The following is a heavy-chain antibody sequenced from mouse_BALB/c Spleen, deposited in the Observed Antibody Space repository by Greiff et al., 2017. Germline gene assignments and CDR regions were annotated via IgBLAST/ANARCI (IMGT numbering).Heavy chain of an antibody. V-gene: IGHV1-80*01. Sequence: VKLMESGAELVRPGSSVKISCKASGYAFSSYWMNWVKQRPGQGLEWIGQIYPGDGDTNYNGKFKGKATLTADKSSSTAYMQLSSLTSEDSAVYYGARSLSYGYDYWYFDVWGAGTTVTVSS. CDR2: IYPGDGDT. D-gene: IGHD1-2*01. CDR1: GYAFSSYW. J-gene: IGHJ1*01. CDR3: ARSLSYGYDYWYFDV.